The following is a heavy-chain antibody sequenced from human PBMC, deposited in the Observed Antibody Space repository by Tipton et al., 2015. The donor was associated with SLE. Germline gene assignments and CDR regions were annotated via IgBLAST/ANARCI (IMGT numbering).Heavy chain of an antibody. D-gene: IGHD2-15*01. V-gene: IGHV4-34*01. CDR1: GGSFSGYY. Sequence: TLSLTCAVYGGSFSGYYWAWIRQPPGKGLEGIGYIYYTGSTYYNPSLKSRLTISVDTSKNQFALKLSSVTAADTAVYYCARHDPTTPDAFDIWGQGTMVTVSS. CDR3: ARHDPTTPDAFDI. CDR2: IYYTGST. J-gene: IGHJ3*02.